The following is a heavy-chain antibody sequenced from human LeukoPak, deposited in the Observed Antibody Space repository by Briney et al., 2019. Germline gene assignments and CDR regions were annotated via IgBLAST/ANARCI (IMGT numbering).Heavy chain of an antibody. CDR2: IKEDGSGK. CDR1: GFTFSTYW. J-gene: IGHJ4*02. Sequence: GGSLRLSCAASGFTFSTYWMSWVRQAPGKGLEWVANIKEDGSGKYYVDSVKGRFTISRDNAENSLYLQMNSLRAEDTAVYYCAKVTYHYGSGSYYNPRAVTEYWGQGTLVTVSS. D-gene: IGHD3-10*01. CDR3: AKVTYHYGSGSYYNPRAVTEY. V-gene: IGHV3-7*01.